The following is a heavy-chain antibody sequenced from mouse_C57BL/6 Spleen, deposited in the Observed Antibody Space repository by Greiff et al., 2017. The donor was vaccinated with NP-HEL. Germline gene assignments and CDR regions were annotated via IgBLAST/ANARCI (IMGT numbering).Heavy chain of an antibody. V-gene: IGHV5-17*01. CDR3: ARQVYYGSSYWYFDV. CDR2: ISSGSSTI. D-gene: IGHD1-1*01. Sequence: EVQLVESGGGLVKPGGSLKLSCAASGFTFSDYGMHWVRQAPEKGLEWVAYISSGSSTIYYADTVKGRFTISRDNAKNTLFLQMTSLRSEDTAMYYCARQVYYGSSYWYFDVWGTGTTVTVSS. J-gene: IGHJ1*03. CDR1: GFTFSDYG.